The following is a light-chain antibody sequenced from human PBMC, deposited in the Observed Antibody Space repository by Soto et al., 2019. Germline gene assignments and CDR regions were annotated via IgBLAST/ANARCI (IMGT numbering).Light chain of an antibody. V-gene: IGKV3-11*01. J-gene: IGKJ4*01. CDR3: QQRSN. CDR1: QSVSSY. Sequence: EIVLTQSPATLSLSPGERATLSCRASQSVSSYLAWYQQKPGQAPRLLIYDASNRATGIPDRFSGSGSGTDFTLTISSLEPEDCAVYYCQQRSNFGGGTKVEIK. CDR2: DAS.